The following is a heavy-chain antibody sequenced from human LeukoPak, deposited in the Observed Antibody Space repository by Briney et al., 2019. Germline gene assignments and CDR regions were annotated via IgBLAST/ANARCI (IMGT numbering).Heavy chain of an antibody. J-gene: IGHJ5*02. CDR3: ARGSGSYMGGFDP. CDR2: ISSSSSYI. V-gene: IGHV3-21*01. D-gene: IGHD1-26*01. CDR1: GFTFSDYS. Sequence: GGSLRLSCAASGFTFSDYSMNWVRQAPGKGLEWVSSISSSSSYIYYTDSVKGRFTISRDNAKNSLYLQMNSLRAEDTAVYYCARGSGSYMGGFDPWGQGTLVTVSS.